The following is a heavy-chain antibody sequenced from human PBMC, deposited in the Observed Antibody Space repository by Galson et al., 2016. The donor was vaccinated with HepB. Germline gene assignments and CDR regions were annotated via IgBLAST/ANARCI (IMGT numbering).Heavy chain of an antibody. J-gene: IGHJ3*02. Sequence: SETLSLTCTVSGVSITDYYWNWIRQPPGKGLEWVGYIFHSGSTNHNPSLKSRVTMSLYTSKNQLSLKLSSVTAADTAVYYCARSNYFASDIWGQGTMVTVSS. CDR2: IFHSGST. D-gene: IGHD1-7*01. V-gene: IGHV4-59*01. CDR1: GVSITDYY. CDR3: ARSNYFASDI.